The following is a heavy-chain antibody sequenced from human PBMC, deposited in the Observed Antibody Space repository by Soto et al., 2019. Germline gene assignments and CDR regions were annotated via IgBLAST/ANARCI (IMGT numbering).Heavy chain of an antibody. CDR2: INAGNGNT. J-gene: IGHJ5*02. V-gene: IGHV1-3*01. CDR1: GYTFTSYA. CDR3: ARVDSSSWFYWFDP. D-gene: IGHD6-13*01. Sequence: ASVKVSCKASGYTFTSYAMHWVRQAPGQRLEWMGWINAGNGNTKYSQKFQGRVTITRDTSASTAYMELSSLRSEDTAVYYCARVDSSSWFYWFDPWGQGTLVTVSS.